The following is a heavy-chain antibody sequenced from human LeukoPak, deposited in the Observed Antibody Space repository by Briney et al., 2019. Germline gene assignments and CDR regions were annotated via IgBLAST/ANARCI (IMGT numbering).Heavy chain of an antibody. CDR2: IYYSGST. Sequence: KPSETLSLTCAVSGGSIRSTNWWTWVRQPPGKGLEWIGSIYYSGSTYYNPSLKSRVTISVDTSKNQFSLELSSVTAADTAVYYCARDTMPRNKESENWFDPWGQGTLVTVSS. D-gene: IGHD3-3*01. J-gene: IGHJ5*02. CDR3: ARDTMPRNKESENWFDP. V-gene: IGHV4-39*01. CDR1: GGSIRSTNW.